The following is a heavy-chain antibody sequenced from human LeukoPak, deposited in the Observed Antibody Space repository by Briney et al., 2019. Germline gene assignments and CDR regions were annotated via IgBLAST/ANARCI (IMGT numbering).Heavy chain of an antibody. CDR2: IYPGDSDT. Sequence: GESLKNSCKGSGYSFTSYWIGWVRQMPGKGLGCMGIIYPGDSDTRYSPSFQGQVTISADKSISTDYLQWSSLKASDTAMYYCARRGVVPDPFDYWGQGTLVTVSS. J-gene: IGHJ4*02. D-gene: IGHD2-2*01. V-gene: IGHV5-51*01. CDR3: ARRGVVPDPFDY. CDR1: GYSFTSYW.